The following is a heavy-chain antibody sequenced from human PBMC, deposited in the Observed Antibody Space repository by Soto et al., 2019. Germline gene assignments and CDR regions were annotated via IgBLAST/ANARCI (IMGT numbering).Heavy chain of an antibody. CDR1: GGTFSSYA. CDR2: IIPMFGTA. D-gene: IGHD3-22*01. J-gene: IGHJ4*02. Sequence: QVQLVQSGAEVKKPGSSVKVSCKTSGGTFSSYAISWVRQAPGQGLEWMGGIIPMFGTANYAQKFQGRVTITADESTTPAYMELSSLRSEDTAVYYCARSRANYYDSRGYYYSTFDYWGQGTVVTVSS. CDR3: ARSRANYYDSRGYYYSTFDY. V-gene: IGHV1-69*12.